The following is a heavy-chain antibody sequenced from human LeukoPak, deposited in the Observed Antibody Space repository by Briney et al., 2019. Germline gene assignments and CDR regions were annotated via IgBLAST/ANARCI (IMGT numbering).Heavy chain of an antibody. V-gene: IGHV4-59*01. CDR2: IYYSGST. CDR1: GGSISYYY. Sequence: SETLSLTCTLSGGSISYYYWSWIRQPPGKALEWIGYIYYSGSTNYNPSLKSRVTISVDTSKNQFSLKLSSVTAADTAVYYCARGGVEYSSSSFDYWGQGTLVTVSS. D-gene: IGHD6-6*01. CDR3: ARGGVEYSSSSFDY. J-gene: IGHJ4*02.